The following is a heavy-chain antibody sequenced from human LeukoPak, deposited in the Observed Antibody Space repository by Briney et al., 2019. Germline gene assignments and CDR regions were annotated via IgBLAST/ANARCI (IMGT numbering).Heavy chain of an antibody. CDR2: INSDGSST. CDR3: ARDQSSGWYPYYYYGMDV. D-gene: IGHD6-19*01. Sequence: GGSLRLSCAASGFTFSSYRMHWVRQAPGKGLVWVSRINSDGSSTNYADSVKGRFTISRDNSKNTLYLQMNSLRAEDTAVYYCARDQSSGWYPYYYYGMDVWGQGTTVTVSS. CDR1: GFTFSSYR. V-gene: IGHV3-74*01. J-gene: IGHJ6*02.